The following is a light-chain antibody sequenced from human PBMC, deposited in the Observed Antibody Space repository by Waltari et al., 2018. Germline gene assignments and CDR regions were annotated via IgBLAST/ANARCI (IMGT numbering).Light chain of an antibody. J-gene: IGLJ2*01. V-gene: IGLV2-14*03. CDR2: DVS. Sequence: QSALAQPASVSGSPGQSITISCTGTDSDLGAYNYVSWYQQHPGIAPKLLLYDVSDRPSGVSDRFSGSKSGKTASLTISGLQPEDAAEYYCSSYTRRNTVIFGGGTKLTVV. CDR3: SSYTRRNTVI. CDR1: DSDLGAYNY.